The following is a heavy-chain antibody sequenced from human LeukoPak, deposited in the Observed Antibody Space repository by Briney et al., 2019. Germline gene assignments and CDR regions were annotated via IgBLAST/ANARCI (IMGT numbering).Heavy chain of an antibody. D-gene: IGHD5-18*01. CDR2: ISTSGNT. CDR1: GGSISGYY. J-gene: IGHJ4*02. CDR3: ARRPTPMAYFGY. Sequence: SETLSLTCTVSGGSISGYYWSWIRQPAGKGLEWIGRISTSGNTNYNPSLKSRVTMSVDTSKNQFSLRLSSVTAADTAIYYCARRPTPMAYFGYWGQGTLVTVSS. V-gene: IGHV4-4*07.